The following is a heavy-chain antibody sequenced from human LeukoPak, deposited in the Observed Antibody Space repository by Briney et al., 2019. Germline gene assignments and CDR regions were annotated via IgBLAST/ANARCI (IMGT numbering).Heavy chain of an antibody. CDR3: ARGLVGATARNYFDY. J-gene: IGHJ4*02. D-gene: IGHD1-26*01. Sequence: GSLRLSCAASGFTFSPYTMNWVRQAPGKGLEWVSSITSSSSYIYYADSVKGRFTISRDNAKNSLYLQMNSLRAEDTAVYYCARGLVGATARNYFDYWGQGALVTVSS. V-gene: IGHV3-21*01. CDR1: GFTFSPYT. CDR2: ITSSSSYI.